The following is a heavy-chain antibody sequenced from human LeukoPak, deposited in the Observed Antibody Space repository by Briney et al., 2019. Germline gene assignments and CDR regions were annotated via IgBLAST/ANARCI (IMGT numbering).Heavy chain of an antibody. D-gene: IGHD1-26*01. CDR1: GYIFTNYL. V-gene: IGHV7-4-1*02. J-gene: IGHJ4*02. Sequence: ASVKVSCKASGYIFTNYLMNWVRQAPGQGLEWMGWINTNTGNPTYAQGFTGRFVFSLDTSASTAYLQISSLKAEDTAVYYCASHSGNYALDYWGQGTLVTVSS. CDR3: ASHSGNYALDY. CDR2: INTNTGNP.